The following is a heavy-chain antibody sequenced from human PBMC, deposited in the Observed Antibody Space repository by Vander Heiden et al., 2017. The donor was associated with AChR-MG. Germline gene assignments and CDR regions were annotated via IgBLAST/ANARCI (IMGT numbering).Heavy chain of an antibody. D-gene: IGHD3-10*01. CDR2: ISYDSSNN. Sequence: QVQLVESGGGVVQPGRSLRLSCTVSGLHFSSYAMHWVRQAPGKGLEWVAIISYDSSNNYYADSVRGRFTISRDNSRNTLYLQMNSLRPEDTAVYYCARDRFNFGSRSSDFDYWGQGTLVTVSS. J-gene: IGHJ4*02. V-gene: IGHV3-30-3*01. CDR1: GLHFSSYA. CDR3: ARDRFNFGSRSSDFDY.